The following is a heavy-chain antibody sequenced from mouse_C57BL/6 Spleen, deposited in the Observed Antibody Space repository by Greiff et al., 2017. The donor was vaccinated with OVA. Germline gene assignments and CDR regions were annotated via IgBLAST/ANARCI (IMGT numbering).Heavy chain of an antibody. CDR1: GYSITSGYY. D-gene: IGHD1-1*01. Sequence: ESGPGLVKPSQSLSLTCSVTGYSITSGYYWNWIRQFPGNKLEWMGYISYDGSNNYNPSLKNRISITRDTSKNQFFLKLNSVTTEDTATYYCARDYYYGSSQSNWYFDVWGTGTTVTVSS. J-gene: IGHJ1*03. CDR3: ARDYYYGSSQSNWYFDV. V-gene: IGHV3-6*01. CDR2: ISYDGSN.